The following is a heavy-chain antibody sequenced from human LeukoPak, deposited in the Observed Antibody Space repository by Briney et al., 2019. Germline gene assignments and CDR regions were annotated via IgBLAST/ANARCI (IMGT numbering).Heavy chain of an antibody. D-gene: IGHD5-12*01. CDR3: AKDSEDIVAQPFDY. V-gene: IGHV3-23*01. CDR2: ISGSGGST. Sequence: PGGSLRLSCAASGFTFSSYSMSWVRQAPGKGLEWVSAISGSGGSTYYADSVKGRFTISRDNSKNTLYLQMNSLRAEDTAVYYCAKDSEDIVAQPFDYWGQGTLVTVSS. CDR1: GFTFSSYS. J-gene: IGHJ4*02.